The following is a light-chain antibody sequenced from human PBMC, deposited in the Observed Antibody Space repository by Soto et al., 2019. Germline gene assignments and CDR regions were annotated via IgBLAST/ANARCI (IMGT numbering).Light chain of an antibody. Sequence: DIQMTQSPSTLSASVGDRVTITCRACQSISSWLAWYQQKPGKDPKLLIYDASSLESGVPSRFSGSGSGTEFTLTISSLQPDDFATYYCQQYNSYPFTFGPGTKVDIK. V-gene: IGKV1-5*01. CDR2: DAS. CDR1: QSISSW. J-gene: IGKJ3*01. CDR3: QQYNSYPFT.